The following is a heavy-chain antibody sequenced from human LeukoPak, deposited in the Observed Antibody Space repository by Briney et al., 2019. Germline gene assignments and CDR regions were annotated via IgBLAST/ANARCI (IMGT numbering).Heavy chain of an antibody. Sequence: PGGSLRLSCAASAFTFSSCAMSWVRPAPGKGLKWVSTISGSGDITYYADSVRGRFTISRDNSKNTLYLQMNSLRADDTAVYYCAKGKGTNSGAFDIWGQGTMVIVSS. V-gene: IGHV3-23*01. CDR1: AFTFSSCA. CDR3: AKGKGTNSGAFDI. CDR2: ISGSGDIT. D-gene: IGHD1-14*01. J-gene: IGHJ3*02.